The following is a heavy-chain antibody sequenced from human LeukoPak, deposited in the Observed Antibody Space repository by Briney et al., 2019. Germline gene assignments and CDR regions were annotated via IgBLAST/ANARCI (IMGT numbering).Heavy chain of an antibody. D-gene: IGHD6-13*01. Sequence: PGGSLRLSCAASGFIFDDFAIHWVRQAPGKGLEWVSGISWNSGSIGYADSVKGRFTISRDNAKNSLYLQMNSLRAEDMALYYCAKAHQSSSWAFDAFDLWGQGTMVTVSS. V-gene: IGHV3-9*03. CDR2: ISWNSGSI. CDR1: GFIFDDFA. J-gene: IGHJ3*01. CDR3: AKAHQSSSWAFDAFDL.